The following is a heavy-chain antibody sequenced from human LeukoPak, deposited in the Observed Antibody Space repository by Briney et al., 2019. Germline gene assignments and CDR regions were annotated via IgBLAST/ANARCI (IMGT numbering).Heavy chain of an antibody. J-gene: IGHJ4*02. Sequence: SETLSLTCTVSGGSIRSSSYYWGWIRQPPGKGLEWIGSIYYSGSTYYNASLKSRGTISVDTSKNQFSLKLNSVIAADTAVYFCARQVVAVAGTGYFDYWGQGTLVTVSS. V-gene: IGHV4-39*01. D-gene: IGHD6-19*01. CDR2: IYYSGST. CDR3: ARQVVAVAGTGYFDY. CDR1: GGSIRSSSYY.